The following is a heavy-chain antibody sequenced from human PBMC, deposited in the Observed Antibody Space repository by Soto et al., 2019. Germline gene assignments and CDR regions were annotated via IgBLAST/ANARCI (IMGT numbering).Heavy chain of an antibody. J-gene: IGHJ4*02. CDR3: ASRGEFGDY. Sequence: EVQLVESGGGLVQPGGSLRLSCAASGFTFSSYSMNWVRQAPGKGLEWVSYISSSSSTIYYADSVKGRFTISRDNAKNSLYPQMNSLRAEDTAVYYCASRGEFGDYWGQGTLVTVSS. D-gene: IGHD3-10*01. V-gene: IGHV3-48*01. CDR2: ISSSSSTI. CDR1: GFTFSSYS.